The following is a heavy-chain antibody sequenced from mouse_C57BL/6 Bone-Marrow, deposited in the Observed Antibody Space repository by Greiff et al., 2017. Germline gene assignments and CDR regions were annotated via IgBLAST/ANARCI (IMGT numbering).Heavy chain of an antibody. J-gene: IGHJ1*03. Sequence: VQLQQPGAELVKPGASVKLSCKASGYTFTSYWMHWVKQRPGRGLEWIGRIDPNRGGTKYNEKFTSKATLTVDKPSHTAYMQLSSLTSEDSAVYYCTRFDYGSSHWYFDVWGTGTTVTVSS. D-gene: IGHD1-1*01. CDR1: GYTFTSYW. CDR3: TRFDYGSSHWYFDV. V-gene: IGHV1-72*01. CDR2: IDPNRGGT.